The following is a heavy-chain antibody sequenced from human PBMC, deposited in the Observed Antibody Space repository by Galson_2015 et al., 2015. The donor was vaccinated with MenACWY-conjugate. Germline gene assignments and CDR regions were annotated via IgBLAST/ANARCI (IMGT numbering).Heavy chain of an antibody. CDR3: AVSLTVTTEA. V-gene: IGHV3-74*01. Sequence: SMRLSCAASGFTFSSYWMQWVRHAPGKGLVWVSRINSDGSNTNYADSVKGRFTISRDNAKNTVCLQMNSLRDEDTAVYYCAVSLTVTTEAWGQGTLVTVSS. CDR1: GFTFSSYW. J-gene: IGHJ5*02. D-gene: IGHD4-17*01. CDR2: INSDGSNT.